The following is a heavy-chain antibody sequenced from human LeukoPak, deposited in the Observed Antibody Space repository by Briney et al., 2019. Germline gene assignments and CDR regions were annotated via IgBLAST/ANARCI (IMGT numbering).Heavy chain of an antibody. Sequence: SSETLSLTCAVYGASFSGYYWSWIRQPPGKGLEWIGEINHSGSTNYNPSLKSRVTISVDTSKNQFSLKLSSVTAADTAVYYCARCLERSGWYKFPLDIWGQGTMVTVSS. J-gene: IGHJ3*02. CDR3: ARCLERSGWYKFPLDI. D-gene: IGHD6-19*01. CDR2: INHSGST. CDR1: GASFSGYY. V-gene: IGHV4-34*01.